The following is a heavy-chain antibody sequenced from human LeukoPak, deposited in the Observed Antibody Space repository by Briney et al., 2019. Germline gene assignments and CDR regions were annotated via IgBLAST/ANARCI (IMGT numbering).Heavy chain of an antibody. CDR3: ARIVVVPAGGYYYYGMDV. CDR1: GYTFTGYY. CDR2: INPNSGGT. Sequence: ASVKVSCKASGYTFTGYYMHWVRQAPGQGLEWMGWINPNSGGTNYAQKFQGRVTMTRDTSISTAYMELSRLRSDDTGVYYCARIVVVPAGGYYYYGMDVWGQGTTVTVSS. V-gene: IGHV1-2*02. J-gene: IGHJ6*02. D-gene: IGHD2-2*01.